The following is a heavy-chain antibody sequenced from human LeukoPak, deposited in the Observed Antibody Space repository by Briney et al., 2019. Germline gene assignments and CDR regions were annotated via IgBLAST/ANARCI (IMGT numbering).Heavy chain of an antibody. CDR3: ARETKLVRFLEWSYYFDY. CDR2: IYYSGST. CDR1: GGSISSSSYY. J-gene: IGHJ4*02. V-gene: IGHV4-39*02. Sequence: SETLSLTCTVSGGSISSSSYYWGWIRQPPGKGLEWIGSIYYSGSTYYNPSLKSRVTISVDTSKNRFSLKLSSVTAADTAVYYCARETKLVRFLEWSYYFDYWGQGTLVTVSS. D-gene: IGHD3-3*01.